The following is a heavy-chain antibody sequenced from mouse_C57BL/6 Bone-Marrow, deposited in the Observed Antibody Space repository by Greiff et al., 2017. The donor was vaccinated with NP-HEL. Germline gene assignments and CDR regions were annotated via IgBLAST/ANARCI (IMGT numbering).Heavy chain of an antibody. CDR3: ARNIYYYGSSYGPYAMDY. V-gene: IGHV2-2*01. J-gene: IGHJ4*01. CDR2: IWSGGST. D-gene: IGHD1-1*01. Sequence: QVQLQQSGPGLVQPSQSLSITCTVSGFSLTRYGVHWVRQSPGKGLEWLGVIWSGGSTDYNAAFISRLSISKDNSKSQVFFKMNSLQADDTAIYYCARNIYYYGSSYGPYAMDYWGQGTSVTVSS. CDR1: GFSLTRYG.